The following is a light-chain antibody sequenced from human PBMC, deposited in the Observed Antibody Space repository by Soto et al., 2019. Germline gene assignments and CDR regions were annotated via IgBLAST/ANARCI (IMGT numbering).Light chain of an antibody. J-gene: IGKJ1*01. CDR1: QGIGND. CDR2: AES. CDR3: LQYYSYPKT. Sequence: DIQMTQSPSSLSASVGDRVTITCRASQGIGNDLGWHQQKPGKAPKRLIYAESTLQSGVPSRFSGSGSGTQFTLTISSLQPEDSATYYCLQYYSYPKTFGQGTNVEIK. V-gene: IGKV1-17*01.